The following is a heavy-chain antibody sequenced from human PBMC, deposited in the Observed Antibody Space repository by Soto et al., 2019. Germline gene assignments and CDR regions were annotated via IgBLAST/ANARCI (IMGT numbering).Heavy chain of an antibody. J-gene: IGHJ6*02. CDR1: GFTFSSYA. Sequence: QVQLVESGGGVVQPGRSLRLSCAASGFTFSSYAMHWVRQAPGKGLEWVAVISYDGSNKYYADSVKGRFTISRDNSKNTLYLKMNSLRAEDTAVYYCGRDRLRYNWNDFPYYYYGMDVWGQGTTVTVSS. D-gene: IGHD1-1*01. CDR3: GRDRLRYNWNDFPYYYYGMDV. V-gene: IGHV3-30-3*01. CDR2: ISYDGSNK.